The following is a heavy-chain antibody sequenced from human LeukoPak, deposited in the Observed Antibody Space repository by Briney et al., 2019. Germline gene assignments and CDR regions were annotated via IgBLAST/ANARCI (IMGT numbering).Heavy chain of an antibody. V-gene: IGHV1-24*01. J-gene: IGHJ4*02. CDR3: AIGLKGVVIIPLDY. Sequence: GASVKVSCKVSGYTLTELSMHWVRQAPGKGLEWMGGFDPEDGETIYAQKFQGRVTMTEDTSTDTAYMELSSLRSEDTAVYYCAIGLKGVVIIPLDYWGQGTLVTVSS. CDR1: GYTLTELS. CDR2: FDPEDGET. D-gene: IGHD3-3*01.